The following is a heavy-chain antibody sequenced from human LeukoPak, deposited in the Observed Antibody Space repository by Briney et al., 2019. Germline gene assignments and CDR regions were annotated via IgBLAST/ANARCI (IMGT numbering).Heavy chain of an antibody. CDR1: GFTFSSYS. V-gene: IGHV3-21*01. CDR2: ISSSSSYI. Sequence: GGSLRLSCAASGFTFSSYSMNWVRQAPGKGLEWVSSISSSSSYIYYADSVKGRFTISRDNAKNSLYLQMNSLRAEDTAVNYCATYATRAGTPSSDYWGQGTLVTVSS. CDR3: ATYATRAGTPSSDY. J-gene: IGHJ4*02. D-gene: IGHD2-2*01.